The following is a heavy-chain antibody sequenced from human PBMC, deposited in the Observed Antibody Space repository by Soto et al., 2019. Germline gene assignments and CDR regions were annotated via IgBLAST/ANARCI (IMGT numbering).Heavy chain of an antibody. J-gene: IGHJ4*02. CDR3: ARDDCSGRSCYRFD. CDR1: GGSISSGDYF. V-gene: IGHV4-31*11. CDR2: ISYSGST. Sequence: SETLSLTCAVSGGSISSGDYFWSWIRQLPGKGLEWIGYISYSGSTYYNPSLKSRVEISVDTSKNQLSLKLTSVTAADTAVYYRARDDCSGRSCYRFDWGQGTLVTVSS. D-gene: IGHD2-15*01.